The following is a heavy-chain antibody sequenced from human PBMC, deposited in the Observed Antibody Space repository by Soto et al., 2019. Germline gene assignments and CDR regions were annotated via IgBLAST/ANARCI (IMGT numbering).Heavy chain of an antibody. J-gene: IGHJ4*02. CDR3: AKELQRGHSYGYVDY. Sequence: GGSLRLSCAASGFTFSSYAMSWVRQAPGKGLEWVSAISGSGGSTYYADSVKGRFTISRDNSKNTLYLQMNSLRAEDKAGYYCAKELQRGHSYGYVDYWGQGTLVTVSS. CDR1: GFTFSSYA. D-gene: IGHD5-18*01. V-gene: IGHV3-23*01. CDR2: ISGSGGST.